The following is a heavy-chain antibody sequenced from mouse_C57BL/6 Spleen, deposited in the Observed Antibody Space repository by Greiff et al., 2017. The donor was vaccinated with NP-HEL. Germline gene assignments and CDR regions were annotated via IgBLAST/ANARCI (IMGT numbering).Heavy chain of an antibody. CDR3: ARMIYYDYDTWFAY. CDR1: GYSFTSGYY. Sequence: DVKLQESGPGLVKPSQSLSLSCSVTGYSFTSGYYWNWIRQFPGNKLEWMGYISYDGSNNYNPSLKNRISITRDTSKNQFFLKLNSVTTEDTATYYCARMIYYDYDTWFAYWGQGTLVTVSA. D-gene: IGHD2-4*01. CDR2: ISYDGSN. J-gene: IGHJ3*01. V-gene: IGHV3-6*01.